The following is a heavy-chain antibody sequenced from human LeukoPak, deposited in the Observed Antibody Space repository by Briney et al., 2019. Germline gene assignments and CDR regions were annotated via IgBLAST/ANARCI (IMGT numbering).Heavy chain of an antibody. Sequence: ASVKVSCKASGYTFTSYYMHWVRQAPGQGLEWMGIINPSGGSTSYAQKFQGRVTMTRDTSTSTVYMELSSLRSEDTAVYYCTQRISGYSYGYDAFAIWGQGTMVTVSS. CDR1: GYTFTSYY. CDR2: INPSGGST. J-gene: IGHJ3*02. V-gene: IGHV1-46*03. D-gene: IGHD5-18*01. CDR3: TQRISGYSYGYDAFAI.